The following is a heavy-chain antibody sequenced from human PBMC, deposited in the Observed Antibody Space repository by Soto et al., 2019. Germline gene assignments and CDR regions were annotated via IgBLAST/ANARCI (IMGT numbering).Heavy chain of an antibody. CDR2: ISDDGSTT. CDR1: GFTFSAYW. Sequence: LRLSCEVSGFTFSAYWMHWVRQVPGKGLIWVSRISDDGSTTTYADSVKGRFTISRDNAKNTLYLQMNSLRADDTGLYYCTRGPRVSSTGTGAHWGQGTLVTVSS. J-gene: IGHJ4*02. V-gene: IGHV3-74*01. CDR3: TRGPRVSSTGTGAH. D-gene: IGHD1-1*01.